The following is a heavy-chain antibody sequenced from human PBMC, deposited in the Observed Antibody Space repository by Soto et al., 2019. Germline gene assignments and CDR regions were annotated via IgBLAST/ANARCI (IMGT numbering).Heavy chain of an antibody. V-gene: IGHV4-31*03. D-gene: IGHD5-18*01. CDR3: ATEESTAMGSGPFGY. CDR1: GGSISSGGYY. J-gene: IGHJ4*02. Sequence: SETLSLTCTVSGGSISSGGYYWSWIRQHPGKGLEWIGYIYYSGSTYYNPSLKSRVTISVDTSKNQFSLKLSSVTAADTAVYYCATEESTAMGSGPFGYWGQGTLVTVSS. CDR2: IYYSGST.